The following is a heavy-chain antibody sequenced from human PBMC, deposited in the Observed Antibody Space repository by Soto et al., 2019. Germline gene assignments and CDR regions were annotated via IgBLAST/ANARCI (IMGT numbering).Heavy chain of an antibody. CDR2: IGESGTPT. CDR1: GFPFSSYA. CDR3: ARYIPGVRYYGMDV. J-gene: IGHJ6*02. V-gene: IGHV3-23*01. D-gene: IGHD2-2*01. Sequence: GGSLRLSCAASGFPFSSYAVKWVRQAPGKGLEWVSLIGESGTPTYYADSVKGRFTISRDNSGNTLFLEMYSLRAEDTAVYYCARYIPGVRYYGMDVWGQGTTVTVSS.